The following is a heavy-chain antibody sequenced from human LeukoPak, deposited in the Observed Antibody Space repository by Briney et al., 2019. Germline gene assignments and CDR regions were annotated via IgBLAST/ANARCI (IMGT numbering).Heavy chain of an antibody. D-gene: IGHD3-9*01. CDR1: GFTFSSYA. CDR3: AKDLPPTRYDILTGYYNAFDI. J-gene: IGHJ3*02. CDR2: ISGSGGST. Sequence: GGSLRPSCAASGFTFSSYAMSWVRQAPGKGLEWVSAISGSGGSTYYADSVKGRFTISRDNSKNTLYLQMNSLRAEDTAVYYCAKDLPPTRYDILTGYYNAFDIWGQGTMVTVSS. V-gene: IGHV3-23*01.